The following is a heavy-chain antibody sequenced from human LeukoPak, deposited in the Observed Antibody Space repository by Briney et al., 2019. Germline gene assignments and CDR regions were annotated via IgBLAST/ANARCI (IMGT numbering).Heavy chain of an antibody. J-gene: IGHJ4*02. D-gene: IGHD3-10*01. V-gene: IGHV3-23*01. CDR1: RLLLHLY. CDR2: ISGSGGST. CDR3: AKNSHYYGSGSYYVY. Sequence: PGGSLRLLYGVWRLLLHLYDQRGASQAPGKGLEWVSAISGSGGSTYYADSVKGRVTISRGNDKNTLYLQMNSLRAEDTAVYYCAKNSHYYGSGSYYVYWGQGTLVTVSS.